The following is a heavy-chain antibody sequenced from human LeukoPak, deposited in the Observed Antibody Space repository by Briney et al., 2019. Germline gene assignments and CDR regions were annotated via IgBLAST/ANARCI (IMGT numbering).Heavy chain of an antibody. CDR3: AREHSFYCSGGSCYHNWFDP. V-gene: IGHV1-2*02. CDR1: GYTFTGYY. D-gene: IGHD2-15*01. CDR2: INPNSGGT. Sequence: ASVKVSCKASGYTFTGYYMHWVRQAPGQGLEWMGWINPNSGGTNYAQKLQGRVTMTRDTSISTAYMELSRLRSDDTAVYYCAREHSFYCSGGSCYHNWFDPWGQGTLVTVSS. J-gene: IGHJ5*02.